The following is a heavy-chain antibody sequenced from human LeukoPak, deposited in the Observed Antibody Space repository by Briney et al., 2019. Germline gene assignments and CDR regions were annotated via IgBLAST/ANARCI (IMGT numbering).Heavy chain of an antibody. CDR2: MNPNSGNT. V-gene: IGHV1-8*01. CDR3: AGTGDYGTIDY. CDR1: GYTFTSYD. J-gene: IGHJ4*02. D-gene: IGHD4-17*01. Sequence: ASVKVSCKASGYTFTSYDINWVRQATGQGLEWMGWMNPNSGNTGYAQKFQGRVTITADKSTSTAYMELSSLRSEDTAVYYCAGTGDYGTIDYWGQGTLVTVSS.